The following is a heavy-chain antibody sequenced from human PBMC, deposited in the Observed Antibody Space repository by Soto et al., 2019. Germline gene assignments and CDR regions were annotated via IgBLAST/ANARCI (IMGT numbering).Heavy chain of an antibody. Sequence: ASVKVSCKASGYTFTGYYMHWVRQAPGQGLEWMGWINPNSGGTNYAQKFQGRVTMTRDTSISTAYMELSRLRSDDTAVYYCARVKQLVRYYYYGMDVWGQGTTVTVSS. J-gene: IGHJ6*02. D-gene: IGHD6-6*01. CDR2: INPNSGGT. CDR3: ARVKQLVRYYYYGMDV. CDR1: GYTFTGYY. V-gene: IGHV1-2*02.